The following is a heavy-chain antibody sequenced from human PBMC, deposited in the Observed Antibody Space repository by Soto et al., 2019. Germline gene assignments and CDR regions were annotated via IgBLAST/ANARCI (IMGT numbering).Heavy chain of an antibody. CDR1: GFTFSDYA. Sequence: EVQLLESGGGLVQPGGSLRLSCAASGFTFSDYAMNWVRQAPGKGLEWVASIHGSGAGTYYADSVKGRFTVSRDDSRGRLYLQMSSLRVDDTAIYYCAKHAVARNGDWDWFDCWGQGTLVTVAS. CDR3: AKHAVARNGDWDWFDC. J-gene: IGHJ5*01. V-gene: IGHV3-23*01. D-gene: IGHD6-19*01. CDR2: IHGSGAGT.